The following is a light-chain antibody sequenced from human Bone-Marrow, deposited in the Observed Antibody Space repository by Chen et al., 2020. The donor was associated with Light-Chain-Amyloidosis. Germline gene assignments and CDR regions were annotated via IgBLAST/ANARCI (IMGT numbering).Light chain of an antibody. CDR3: PVWDRSSDRPV. Sequence: YVLTQPSSVSVAPGQTVTIACGGNNIGSTSVHWYQQTPGQAPLLVVYDDSDRPSGIPERLSGSNSGNTATLTISRVEAGDEADYYCPVWDRSSDRPVFGGGTKLTVL. V-gene: IGLV3-21*02. J-gene: IGLJ3*02. CDR1: NIGSTS. CDR2: DDS.